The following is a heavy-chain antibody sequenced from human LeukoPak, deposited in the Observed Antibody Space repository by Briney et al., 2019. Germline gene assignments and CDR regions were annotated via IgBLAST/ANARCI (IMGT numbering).Heavy chain of an antibody. V-gene: IGHV3-53*01. CDR3: AKAPIAAAGTSRFFDY. D-gene: IGHD6-13*01. CDR1: GFTVSSNY. CDR2: IYSGGST. J-gene: IGHJ4*02. Sequence: GGSLRLSCVASGFTVSSNYMSWVRQAPGKGLEWVSVIYSGGSTYYADSVKGRFTISRDNSKNTLYLQMNSLRAEDTAIYYCAKAPIAAAGTSRFFDYWGQGTLVTVSS.